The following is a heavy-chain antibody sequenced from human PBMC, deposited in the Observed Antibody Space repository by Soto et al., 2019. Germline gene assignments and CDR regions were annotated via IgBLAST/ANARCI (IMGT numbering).Heavy chain of an antibody. CDR3: AKDQTVTNDLTSFDY. Sequence: PGGSMRLSCAASGFTFSSYAMSWVRQAPGKGLEWVSAISGSGGSTYYADSVKGRFTISRDNSKNTLYLQMNSLRAEDTAVYYCAKDQTVTNDLTSFDYWGQGTLVTVSS. CDR2: ISGSGGST. CDR1: GFTFSSYA. V-gene: IGHV3-23*01. J-gene: IGHJ4*02. D-gene: IGHD4-17*01.